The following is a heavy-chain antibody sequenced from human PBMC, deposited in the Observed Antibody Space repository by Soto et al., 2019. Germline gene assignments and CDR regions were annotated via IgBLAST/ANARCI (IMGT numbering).Heavy chain of an antibody. CDR2: ISSSSSYI. V-gene: IGHV3-21*01. CDR3: ARESEYDILTGYPDY. J-gene: IGHJ4*02. CDR1: RFTFSSYS. Sequence: GGPLRLSCAACRFTFSSYSMNWVRQAPGKGLEWVSSISSSSSYIYYADSVKGRFTISRDNAKNSLYLQMNSLRAEDTAVYYCARESEYDILTGYPDYWGQGTLVTVSS. D-gene: IGHD3-9*01.